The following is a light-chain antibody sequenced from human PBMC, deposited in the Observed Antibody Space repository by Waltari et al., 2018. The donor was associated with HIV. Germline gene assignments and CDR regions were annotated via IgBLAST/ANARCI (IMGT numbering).Light chain of an antibody. CDR2: GTN. CDR1: SSNIGRHA. CDR3: AAWDDSLDGPV. V-gene: IGLV1-44*01. J-gene: IGLJ2*01. Sequence: QPVLTQPPSASGTPGQRVIISCSGSSSNIGRHAVSWYQHLPGATPTLLIFGTNPRSSGVPDRFSGSKSATSASLAISGLRSVDEADYSCAAWDDSLDGPVFGGGTKLTVL.